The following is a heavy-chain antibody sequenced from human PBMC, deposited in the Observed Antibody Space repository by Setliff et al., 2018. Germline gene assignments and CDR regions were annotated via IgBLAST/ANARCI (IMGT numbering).Heavy chain of an antibody. Sequence: SETLSLTCSVSDGSMTSGSYYWGWIRQPPGKGLEWIGSVYYSGTAYYNPSLKSRLYMSVDTSKNQFTLKVISVTAADTAVYYCARGRAGHSGHWGQGTLVTVSS. CDR3: ARGRAGHSGH. CDR2: VYYSGTA. CDR1: DGSMTSGSYY. V-gene: IGHV4-39*06. D-gene: IGHD6-19*01. J-gene: IGHJ4*02.